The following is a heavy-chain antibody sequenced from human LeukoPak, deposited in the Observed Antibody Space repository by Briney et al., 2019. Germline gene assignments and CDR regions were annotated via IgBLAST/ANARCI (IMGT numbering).Heavy chain of an antibody. CDR2: INPKSGGT. Sequence: ASVTVSRMASGYSFTDYYIHWVRQAPGQGGAGMGWINPKSGGTNYAQKFRGRVTMTRDTSISTAYMELSGLRSDDTAVYYCARDSGLGPTWHPFDHWGQGTPVTVSS. D-gene: IGHD1-26*01. J-gene: IGHJ4*02. V-gene: IGHV1-2*02. CDR1: GYSFTDYY. CDR3: ARDSGLGPTWHPFDH.